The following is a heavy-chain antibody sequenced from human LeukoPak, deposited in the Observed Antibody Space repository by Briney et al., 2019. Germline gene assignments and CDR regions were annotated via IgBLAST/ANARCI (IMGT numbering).Heavy chain of an antibody. CDR2: IRDSGSST. CDR1: GFIVNSNY. D-gene: IGHD1-26*01. V-gene: IGHV3-23*01. CDR3: AKYGPQDSGSSHFDY. Sequence: GGSLRLSCAASGFIVNSNYMNWVRQAPGKGLEWVSAIRDSGSSTHYADSVKGRFTTSRDNSKNTLFLQMNSLRAEDTAIYYCAKYGPQDSGSSHFDYWGQGALVTVSS. J-gene: IGHJ4*02.